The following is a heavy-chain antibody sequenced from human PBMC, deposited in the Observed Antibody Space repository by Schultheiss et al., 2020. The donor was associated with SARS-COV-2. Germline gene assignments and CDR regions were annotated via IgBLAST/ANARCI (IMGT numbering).Heavy chain of an antibody. CDR1: GYTFTSYY. J-gene: IGHJ5*02. CDR2: IIPIFGTA. Sequence: SVKVSCKASGYTFTSYYMHWVRQAPGQGLEWMGGIIPIFGTANYAQKFQGRVTITADESTSTAYMELSSLRSEDTAVYYCARDGVGAPFDPWGQGTLVTVSS. CDR3: ARDGVGAPFDP. V-gene: IGHV1-69*13. D-gene: IGHD1-26*01.